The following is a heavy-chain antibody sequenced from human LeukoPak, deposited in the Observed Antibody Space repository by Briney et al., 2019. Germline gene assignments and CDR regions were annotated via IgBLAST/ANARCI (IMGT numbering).Heavy chain of an antibody. J-gene: IGHJ3*02. CDR2: IQESRDEK. Sequence: PGGSLRLSCAASGFTFSNYWMSWVRQAPGKGLEWVANIQESRDEKNYMDSVRGRFTISRDNAQQSLYLEMNSLRAEDTAVYYCVRDLDYYENGGYYDALDIWGQGTMVTVSS. V-gene: IGHV3-7*01. CDR1: GFTFSNYW. CDR3: VRDLDYYENGGYYDALDI. D-gene: IGHD3-22*01.